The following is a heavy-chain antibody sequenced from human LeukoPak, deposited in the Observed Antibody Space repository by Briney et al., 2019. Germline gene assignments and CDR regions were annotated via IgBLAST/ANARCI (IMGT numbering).Heavy chain of an antibody. Sequence: GGSLRLSCAASGFTFSSYAMSWVRQAPGKGLEWVSAISGSGGSTYYADSVKGRFTISRDNSKNTLYLQMNSLRVEDTAVYYCATSGDYDYFQHWGQGNLVTVSS. CDR2: ISGSGGST. D-gene: IGHD5-12*01. J-gene: IGHJ1*01. CDR3: ATSGDYDYFQH. CDR1: GFTFSSYA. V-gene: IGHV3-23*01.